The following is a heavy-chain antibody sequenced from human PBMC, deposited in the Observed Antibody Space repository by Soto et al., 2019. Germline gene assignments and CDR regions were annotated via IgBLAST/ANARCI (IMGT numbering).Heavy chain of an antibody. CDR3: ARGTVDTAMGSYNWFDP. J-gene: IGHJ5*02. D-gene: IGHD5-18*01. CDR1: GGSISSSSYY. CDR2: IYYSGST. Sequence: SETLSLTCTVSGGSISSSSYYWGWIRQPPGKGLEWIGSIYYSGSTYYNPSLKSRVTISVDTSKNQFSLKLSSVTAADTAVYYCARGTVDTAMGSYNWFDPWGQGTLVTVSS. V-gene: IGHV4-39*07.